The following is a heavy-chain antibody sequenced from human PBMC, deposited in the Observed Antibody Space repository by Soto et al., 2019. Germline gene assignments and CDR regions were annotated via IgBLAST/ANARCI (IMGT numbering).Heavy chain of an antibody. V-gene: IGHV3-23*01. D-gene: IGHD6-19*01. CDR3: ARRQFFSFDY. CDR2: IAGNGGIL. Sequence: WGSLRLSCVAPGFTFINYVMSFFRHSPFKWLECVAAIAGNGGILYYTDSVKGRFSISRDNSKNTLHLQMNSLRAEDTAVYYCARRQFFSFDYWGQGTLVTVSS. J-gene: IGHJ4*02. CDR1: GFTFINYV.